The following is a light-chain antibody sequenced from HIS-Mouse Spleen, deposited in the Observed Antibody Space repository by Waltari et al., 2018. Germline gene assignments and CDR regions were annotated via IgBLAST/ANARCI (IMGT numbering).Light chain of an antibody. CDR1: NIGSKS. J-gene: IGLJ2*01. V-gene: IGLV3-21*03. CDR2: DDS. Sequence: SYVLTQPPSVSVAPGKTARITCGGNNIGSKSVHWYQQKPGLAPVLGVYDDSDRPSGIPERFAGSNSGNTATLTISRVEAGDEADYYCQVWDSSSDHVVFGGGTKLTVL. CDR3: QVWDSSSDHVV.